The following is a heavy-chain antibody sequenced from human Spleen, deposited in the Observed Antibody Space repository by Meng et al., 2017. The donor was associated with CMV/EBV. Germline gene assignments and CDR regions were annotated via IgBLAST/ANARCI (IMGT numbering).Heavy chain of an antibody. CDR2: ISGSGGST. Sequence: GESLKISCAASGFTFRSYAMSWVRQAPGKGLEWVSAISGSGGSTYYADSVKGRFTISRDHSKNTLYLQMNSLRAEATAVYYCAKVRFWSVMCWFDPWGKGTLVTVSS. CDR3: AKVRFWSVMCWFDP. J-gene: IGHJ5*02. D-gene: IGHD3-3*01. CDR1: GFTFRSYA. V-gene: IGHV3-23*01.